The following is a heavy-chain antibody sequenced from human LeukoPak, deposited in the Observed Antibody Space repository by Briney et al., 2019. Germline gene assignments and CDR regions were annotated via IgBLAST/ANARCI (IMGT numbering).Heavy chain of an antibody. CDR3: VRDRDYYVFDL. Sequence: GGSLRLSCVASGFTFTNYWMTWVRQAPGKGLEWVSNIMKDGGDKQYVDSVKGRFTISRDNAKNSVYLQMNSLRAEDTAVYYCVRDRDYYVFDLWGQGTLVTVSS. CDR2: IMKDGGDK. CDR1: GFTFTNYW. J-gene: IGHJ4*02. V-gene: IGHV3-7*01. D-gene: IGHD3-10*02.